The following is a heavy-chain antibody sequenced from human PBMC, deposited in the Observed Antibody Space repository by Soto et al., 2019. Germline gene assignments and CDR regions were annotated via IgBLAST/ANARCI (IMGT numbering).Heavy chain of an antibody. CDR1: GYTFTSYD. J-gene: IGHJ4*02. CDR3: ARLTHSSGYDY. Sequence: QVQLVQSGAEVKKPGASVKVSCKASGYTFTSYDINWVRQATGQGLEWMGWMNPNSGNTGYAQKFQGRVTMTRNTSRSTAHRELGSLRSEDTAVYYCARLTHSSGYDYWGQGTLVTVSS. CDR2: MNPNSGNT. V-gene: IGHV1-8*01. D-gene: IGHD6-19*01.